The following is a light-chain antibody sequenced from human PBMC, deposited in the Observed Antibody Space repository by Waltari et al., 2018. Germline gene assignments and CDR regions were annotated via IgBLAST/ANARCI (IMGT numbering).Light chain of an antibody. Sequence: EIVLTQSPGTLSLSPGERATLSCRASQSVSSSYLAWYQQKPGQAPRPLSYGASSRATGIPDRFSGSGSGTDFTLTISRLEPEDFAVYYCQQYGSSPRTFGQGTKLEIK. J-gene: IGKJ2*01. CDR2: GAS. CDR1: QSVSSSY. V-gene: IGKV3-20*01. CDR3: QQYGSSPRT.